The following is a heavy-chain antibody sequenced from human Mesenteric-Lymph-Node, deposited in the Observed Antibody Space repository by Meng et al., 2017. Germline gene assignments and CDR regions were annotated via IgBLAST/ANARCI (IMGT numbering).Heavy chain of an antibody. CDR1: GFTFSSYV. D-gene: IGHD1-26*01. V-gene: IGHV3-7*03. CDR2: IKQDGSEK. J-gene: IGHJ4*02. Sequence: GESLKISCVASGFTFSSYVMSWVRQAPGKGLEWVANIKQDGSEKYYVDSVKGRFTISRDNSKNTLYLQMNSLRADDTAVYYCAKAGGYYFDYWGQGTLVTVSS. CDR3: AKAGGYYFDY.